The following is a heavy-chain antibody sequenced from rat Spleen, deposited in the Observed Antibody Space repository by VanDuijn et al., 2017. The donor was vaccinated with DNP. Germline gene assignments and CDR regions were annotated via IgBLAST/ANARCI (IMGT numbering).Heavy chain of an antibody. CDR1: GFTFSDYY. CDR2: ISYNGGTP. D-gene: IGHD1-12*02. J-gene: IGHJ3*01. V-gene: IGHV5-7*01. Sequence: EVQLVESGGGLVQPGRSLKLSCAASGFTFSDYYMAWVRQAPKKGLEWVATISYNGGTPYYRDSVKGRFTISRDNAQSTLYLQMDSLRSEDTASYYCTRHQYYDGTYYNWFAYWGQGTLVTVSS. CDR3: TRHQYYDGTYYNWFAY.